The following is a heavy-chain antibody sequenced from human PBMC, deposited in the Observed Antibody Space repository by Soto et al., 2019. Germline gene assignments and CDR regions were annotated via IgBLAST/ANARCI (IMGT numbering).Heavy chain of an antibody. V-gene: IGHV4-31*03. CDR1: GGSISSGGYY. D-gene: IGHD2-21*01. CDR3: ARVGHGDTGGLY. J-gene: IGHJ4*02. CDR2: IYYSGST. Sequence: SETLSLTCTVSGGSISSGGYYWSWIRQHPGKGLEWIGYIYYSGSTYYNPSLKSRVTISVDTSKNQFSLKLSSVTAADTAVYYCARVGHGDTGGLYWGQGTLVTVSS.